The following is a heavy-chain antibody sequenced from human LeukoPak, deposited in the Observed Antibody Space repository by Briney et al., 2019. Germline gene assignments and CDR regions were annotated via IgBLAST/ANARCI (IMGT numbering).Heavy chain of an antibody. D-gene: IGHD5-24*01. CDR1: GFTVSSNY. CDR3: AKGPEMATNS. CDR2: ISGSGGST. V-gene: IGHV3-23*01. J-gene: IGHJ5*02. Sequence: GGSLRLSCAASGFTVSSNYMSWVRQAPGKGLEWVSAISGSGGSTYYADSVKGRFTISRDNSKNTLYLQMNSLRAEDTAVYYCAKGPEMATNSWGQGTLVTVSS.